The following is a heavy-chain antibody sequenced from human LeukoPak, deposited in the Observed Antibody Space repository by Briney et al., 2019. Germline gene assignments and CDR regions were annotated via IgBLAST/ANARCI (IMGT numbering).Heavy chain of an antibody. J-gene: IGHJ4*02. CDR3: ARALYNTGWHPDYFDS. CDR2: IKGDGSDK. V-gene: IGHV3-7*01. Sequence: GGSLRLSCAASGFTFSSYWMTWVRQAPGKGLEWVANIKGDGSDKYYVGSVDGRFTISRDNAQNSLYLQMSSLRAEDTAIYYCARALYNTGWHPDYFDSWGQGTLVTVSS. D-gene: IGHD6-19*01. CDR1: GFTFSSYW.